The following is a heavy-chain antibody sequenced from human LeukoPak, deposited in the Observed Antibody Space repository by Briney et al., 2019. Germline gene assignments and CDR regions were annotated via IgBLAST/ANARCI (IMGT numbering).Heavy chain of an antibody. CDR2: TNYSGST. J-gene: IGHJ4*02. CDR3: AREYSSFEY. D-gene: IGHD6-13*01. Sequence: PSETLSLTCTVSGGSISTYYWSWIRQAPGKGLEWIGYTNYSGSTDYNPSLKSRVTISVDTSKNQLSLKMRSVTAADTAVYYCAREYSSFEYWGQGTLVTVSS. V-gene: IGHV4-59*01. CDR1: GGSISTYY.